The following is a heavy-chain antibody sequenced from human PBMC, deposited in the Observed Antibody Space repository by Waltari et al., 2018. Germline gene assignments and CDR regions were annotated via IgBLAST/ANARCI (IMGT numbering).Heavy chain of an antibody. CDR3: AKGGVVTAWDEY. J-gene: IGHJ4*02. CDR1: GFTFSSSG. Sequence: EVQLLESGGGLVPPGGSLRLSCAASGFTFSSSGMSWVRQAPGKGPEWVSAISGGSDYIYYADSVRGRFTISRDNSKNTLYLQMSSLKAEDTAVYYCAKGGVVTAWDEYWGQGTLVTVSS. D-gene: IGHD2-21*02. V-gene: IGHV3-23*01. CDR2: ISGGSDYI.